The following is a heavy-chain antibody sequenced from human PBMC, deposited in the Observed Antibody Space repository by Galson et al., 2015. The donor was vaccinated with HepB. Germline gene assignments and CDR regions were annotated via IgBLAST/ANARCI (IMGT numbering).Heavy chain of an antibody. D-gene: IGHD3-10*01. CDR2: IIPILGIA. Sequence: SVKVSCKASGGTFSSYAISWVRQAPGQGLEWMGRIIPILGIANYAQKFQGRVTITADKSTSAAYMELSSLRSEDTAVYYCARDRGYYWGSGSSAIGYWGQGTLVTVSS. J-gene: IGHJ4*02. V-gene: IGHV1-69*04. CDR1: GGTFSSYA. CDR3: ARDRGYYWGSGSSAIGY.